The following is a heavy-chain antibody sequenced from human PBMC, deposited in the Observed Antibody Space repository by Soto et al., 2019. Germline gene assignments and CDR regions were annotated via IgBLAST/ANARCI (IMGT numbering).Heavy chain of an antibody. CDR2: ISGSGGST. Sequence: GGSLRLSCAASGFTFSSYAMSWVRQAPGKGLEWVSAISGSGGSTYYADSVKGRFTISRDNSTNTLYLKMNSLRAEDTSEYSCANVLGGYDYRKHPGIPPPVDVWGKGTTVTVSS. J-gene: IGHJ6*04. CDR1: GFTFSSYA. CDR3: ANVLGGYDYRKHPGIPPPVDV. D-gene: IGHD3-22*01. V-gene: IGHV3-23*01.